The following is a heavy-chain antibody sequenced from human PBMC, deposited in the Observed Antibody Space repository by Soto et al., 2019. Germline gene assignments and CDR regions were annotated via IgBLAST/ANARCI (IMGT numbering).Heavy chain of an antibody. J-gene: IGHJ6*02. D-gene: IGHD2-15*01. CDR1: GGTFSSYA. V-gene: IGHV1-69*13. CDR3: ARSLRGDIVVVVAATGRNYYYYGMDV. Sequence: VASVKVSCTASGGTFSSYAISWVRQAPGQGLEWMGGIIPIFGTANYAQKFQGRVTITADESTSTAYMELSSLRSEDTAVYYCARSLRGDIVVVVAATGRNYYYYGMDVWGQGTTVTVSS. CDR2: IIPIFGTA.